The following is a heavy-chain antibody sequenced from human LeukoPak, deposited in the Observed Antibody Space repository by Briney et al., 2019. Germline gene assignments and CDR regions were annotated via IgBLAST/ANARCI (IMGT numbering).Heavy chain of an antibody. CDR1: GFTFSSYA. CDR2: ISGSGGST. J-gene: IGHJ4*02. D-gene: IGHD2-21*02. CDR3: AIDEAHKYCGGDCYPHYAY. V-gene: IGHV3-23*01. Sequence: PGGSLRLSCAASGFTFSSYAMSWVRQAPGKGLEWVSAISGSGGSTYYADSVKGRFTISRDNSKNTLYLQMNSLRAEDTAVYYCAIDEAHKYCGGDCYPHYAYWGQGTLVTVSS.